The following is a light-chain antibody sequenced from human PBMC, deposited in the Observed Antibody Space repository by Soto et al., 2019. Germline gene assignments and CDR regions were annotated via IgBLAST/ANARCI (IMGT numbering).Light chain of an antibody. CDR1: STDVGGYSY. J-gene: IGLJ1*01. CDR2: EVS. V-gene: IGLV2-14*01. CDR3: SSYTSSSTYV. Sequence: QSALTQPASVSGSPGQSITISCTGSSTDVGGYSYVSWYQQHPGKAPKVMIYEVSNRPSGVSNRFSGSKSGNTASLTISGLQAEDEADYYCSSYTSSSTYVFGTGTKVTVL.